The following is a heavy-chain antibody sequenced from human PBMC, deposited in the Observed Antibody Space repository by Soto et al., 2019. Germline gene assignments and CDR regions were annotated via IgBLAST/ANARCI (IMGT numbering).Heavy chain of an antibody. Sequence: SETLSLTCAVHGGSFSDYYWSWIRQPPGKGLEWIGEINYSGRTNYNPSLKSRVTISVDTSKNQFPLTLSSMTAADTAVYYCAREEVPAALLGWFEPWGTGTLVSVSS. CDR3: AREEVPAALLGWFEP. V-gene: IGHV4-34*01. D-gene: IGHD2-2*01. CDR2: INYSGRT. CDR1: GGSFSDYY. J-gene: IGHJ5*02.